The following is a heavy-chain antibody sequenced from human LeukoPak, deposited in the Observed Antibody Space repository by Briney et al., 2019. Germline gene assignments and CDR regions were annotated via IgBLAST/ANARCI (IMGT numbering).Heavy chain of an antibody. CDR1: GFTFSSYG. D-gene: IGHD2-15*01. Sequence: GGSLRLSCAASGFTFSSYGMHWVRQAPGKGLEWVAFIRYDGSNKYYADSVKGRFTISRDNSKNTVSLQMNSLRVEDTAVYYCAKGAYCSGGNCYLGDLDYWGQGTLVTVSS. V-gene: IGHV3-30*02. CDR3: AKGAYCSGGNCYLGDLDY. J-gene: IGHJ4*02. CDR2: IRYDGSNK.